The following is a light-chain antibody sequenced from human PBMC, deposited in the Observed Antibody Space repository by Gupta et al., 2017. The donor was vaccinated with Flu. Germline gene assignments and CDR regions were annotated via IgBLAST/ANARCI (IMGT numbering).Light chain of an antibody. CDR2: DAS. CDR3: QQDGSSWT. J-gene: IGKJ1*01. CDR1: QNVNNNY. V-gene: IGKV3-20*01. Sequence: EIVLTQSPGTLSLSPGESATLSCRASQNVNNNYLAWYQQKPGQTPSLLIYDASRRATGIPDRFSGSGYGTDFTLSSSRLEPEDFAVYYWQQDGSSWTFGQGTKVEIK.